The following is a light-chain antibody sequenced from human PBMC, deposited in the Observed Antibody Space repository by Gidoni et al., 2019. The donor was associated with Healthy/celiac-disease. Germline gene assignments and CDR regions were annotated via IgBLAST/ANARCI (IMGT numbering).Light chain of an antibody. CDR1: QSLLHSIGYNY. V-gene: IGKV2-28*01. J-gene: IGKJ5*01. Sequence: DTVMTQSPLSLPVTPGEPASISCRSSQSLLHSIGYNYLDWYLQKPGQSPQLLIYLGSNRASGVPDRFSGSGSGTDFTLKISRVEAEDVGVYYCMQALQTPITFGQETRLEIK. CDR3: MQALQTPIT. CDR2: LGS.